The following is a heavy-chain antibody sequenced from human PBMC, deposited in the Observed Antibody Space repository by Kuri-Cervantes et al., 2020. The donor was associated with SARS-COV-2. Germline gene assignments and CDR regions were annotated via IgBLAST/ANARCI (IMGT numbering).Heavy chain of an antibody. CDR1: GGSISSSSYC. CDR2: ISGSGDST. D-gene: IGHD1-26*01. Sequence: GGSLRLSCTVPGGSISSSSYCWGWMRQPPGKGLEWVSTISGSGDSTYYPDSVKGRFTISRDNSKDTLYLQMNSLRAEDTAVYYCAKDSGWELLRLDYWGQGTRVTVSS. V-gene: IGHV3-23*01. J-gene: IGHJ4*02. CDR3: AKDSGWELLRLDY.